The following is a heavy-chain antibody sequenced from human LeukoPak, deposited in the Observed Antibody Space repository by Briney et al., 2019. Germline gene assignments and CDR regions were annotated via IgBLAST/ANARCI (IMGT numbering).Heavy chain of an antibody. D-gene: IGHD7-27*01. J-gene: IGHJ5*02. CDR2: TLNDGSNQ. CDR3: ARDGVNWGIDL. CDR1: GLTFRLYG. Sequence: PGGSLRLSCAASGLTFRLYGMHWVRQAPGKGLEWVAVTLNDGSNQYYADSVKGRFTVSRDNSKNTVFLQVNSLRADDTAVYYCARDGVNWGIDLWGQGTLVIVYS. V-gene: IGHV3-33*01.